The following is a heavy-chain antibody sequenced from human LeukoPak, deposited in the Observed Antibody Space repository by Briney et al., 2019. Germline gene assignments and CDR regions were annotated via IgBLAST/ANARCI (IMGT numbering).Heavy chain of an antibody. CDR1: GGSISSYY. J-gene: IGHJ5*02. Sequence: SETLSLTCIVSGGSISSYYWSWIRQPPGKGLEWIGEINHSGSANYNPSLKSRVTISVDTSKNQFSLKLSSVTAADTTVYYCARGAFGEAWFDPWGQGTLVTVSS. V-gene: IGHV4-34*01. CDR3: ARGAFGEAWFDP. D-gene: IGHD3-10*01. CDR2: INHSGSA.